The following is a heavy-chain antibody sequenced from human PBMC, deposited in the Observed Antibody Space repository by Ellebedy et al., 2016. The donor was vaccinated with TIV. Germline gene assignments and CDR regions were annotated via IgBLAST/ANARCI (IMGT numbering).Heavy chain of an antibody. CDR1: GGSISSSNW. Sequence: MPSETLSLTCAVSGGSISSSNWWSWVRQPPGKGLEWIGEIYHSGSTNYNPSLKSRVTISVDKSKNQFSLKLSSVTAADTAVYYCASRIPGEIAARYFDYWGQGTLVTVSS. V-gene: IGHV4-4*02. CDR2: IYHSGST. CDR3: ASRIPGEIAARYFDY. J-gene: IGHJ4*02. D-gene: IGHD6-6*01.